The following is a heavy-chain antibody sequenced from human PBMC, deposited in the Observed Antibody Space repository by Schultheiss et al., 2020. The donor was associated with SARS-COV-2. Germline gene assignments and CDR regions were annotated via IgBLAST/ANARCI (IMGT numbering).Heavy chain of an antibody. J-gene: IGHJ6*02. V-gene: IGHV3-21*01. CDR3: ARLSPIPSWAGIYYYGMDV. CDR1: GGSFSGYY. D-gene: IGHD2/OR15-2a*01. Sequence: ETLSLTCTVSGGSFSGYYWSWIRQPPGKGLEWVSSISSSSSYIYYADSVKGRFTISRDNAKNSLYLQMNSLRAEDTAVYYCARLSPIPSWAGIYYYGMDVWGQGTTVTVSS. CDR2: ISSSSSYI.